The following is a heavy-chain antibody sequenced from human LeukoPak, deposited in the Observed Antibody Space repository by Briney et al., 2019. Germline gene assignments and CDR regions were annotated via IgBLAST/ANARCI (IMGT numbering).Heavy chain of an antibody. CDR2: ISGSGITT. Sequence: GGTLRLSCAASGFTFTSYAMSWVRQAPGKGLEWVSAISGSGITTYHTDSVKGRFSISRDNSKSTLYLQMDSLRVDDTAVYYCAKERAQWLVRDDAFDLWGEGTMVTVSS. V-gene: IGHV3-23*01. CDR3: AKERAQWLVRDDAFDL. CDR1: GFTFTSYA. J-gene: IGHJ3*01. D-gene: IGHD6-19*01.